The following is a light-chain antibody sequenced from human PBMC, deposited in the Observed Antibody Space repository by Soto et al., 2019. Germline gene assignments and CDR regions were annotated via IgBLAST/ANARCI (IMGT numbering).Light chain of an antibody. CDR1: QSISSY. CDR2: AAS. J-gene: IGKJ1*01. CDR3: QQSYSTPWT. Sequence: DIQMTQSPSSLSASVGDRVTITCRASQSISSYLNWYQQKPGKAPKLLIYAASSQHSGVPSRVSGSGSGTGFNLTIRRLQPEDFATYYCQQSYSTPWTFGQGTKVEIK. V-gene: IGKV1-39*01.